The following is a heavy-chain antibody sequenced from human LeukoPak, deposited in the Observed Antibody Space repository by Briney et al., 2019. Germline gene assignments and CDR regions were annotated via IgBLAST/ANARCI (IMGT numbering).Heavy chain of an antibody. Sequence: GGSLRLSCAASGFTFSSYGMHWVRQAPGKGLVWVSRINSDGSSTSYADSVKGRFTISRDNAKNTLFLQMNTLRAEDTAVYYCASAEVIQYGMDVWGQGTTVTVSS. D-gene: IGHD3-16*02. J-gene: IGHJ6*02. CDR3: ASAEVIQYGMDV. CDR1: GFTFSSYG. CDR2: INSDGSST. V-gene: IGHV3-74*01.